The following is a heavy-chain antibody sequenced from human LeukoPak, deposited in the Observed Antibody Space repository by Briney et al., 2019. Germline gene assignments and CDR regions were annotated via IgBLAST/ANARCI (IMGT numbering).Heavy chain of an antibody. CDR2: INAGNGDT. CDR1: GYTFTNYA. CDR3: ARHGVVADRSGWYDY. V-gene: IGHV1-3*01. J-gene: IGHJ4*02. D-gene: IGHD6-19*01. Sequence: ASVKVSCKASGYTFTNYALHWVRQAPGQRLEWMGWINAGNGDTRYSEKFQGRGTITRDTSANIAYIELNSLRSEDTGVYYCARHGVVADRSGWYDYWGQGTLVTVSS.